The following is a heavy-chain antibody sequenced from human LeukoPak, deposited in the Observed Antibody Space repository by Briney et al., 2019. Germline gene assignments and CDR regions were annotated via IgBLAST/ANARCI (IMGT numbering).Heavy chain of an antibody. CDR1: GGSFSGYY. CDR3: ARDRGVADTIFGAGGGFDY. V-gene: IGHV4-34*01. D-gene: IGHD3-3*01. CDR2: INHSGST. J-gene: IGHJ4*02. Sequence: PSEALSLTCAVYGGSFSGYYWSWIRQPPGKGLEWIGEINHSGSTNYNPSLKSRVTISVDTSKNQFSLKLSSVTAADTAVYYCARDRGVADTIFGAGGGFDYWGQGTLVTVSS.